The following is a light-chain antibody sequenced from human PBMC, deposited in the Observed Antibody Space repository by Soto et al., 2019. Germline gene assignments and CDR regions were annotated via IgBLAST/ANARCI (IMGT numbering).Light chain of an antibody. V-gene: IGLV2-14*03. CDR1: SSDVGGYNY. CDR2: DVI. CDR3: RSDTSSSTYVV. J-gene: IGLJ2*01. Sequence: QSALTQPASVSGSPGQSITISCTGTSSDVGGYNYVSWYQQHPGKAPKLMIYDVINRPSGVSNRFSGSKSGNSASLTISGLQAEDEADYHCRSDTSSSTYVVFGGGPKVTAL.